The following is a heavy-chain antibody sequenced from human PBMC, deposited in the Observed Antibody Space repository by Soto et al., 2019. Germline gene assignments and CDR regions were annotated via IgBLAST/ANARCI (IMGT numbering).Heavy chain of an antibody. CDR1: GYTFTGYY. V-gene: IGHV1-2*04. CDR2: INPNSGGT. Sequence: ASVKVSCKASGYTFTGYYMHWVRQAPGQGLEWMGWINPNSGGTNYAQKFQGWVTMTRDTSISKAYMELSRLRSDDTAVYYCARGFLVDSGSYPSPPTPVGAVDYWGQGTLVTVSS. CDR3: ARGFLVDSGSYPSPPTPVGAVDY. D-gene: IGHD3-10*01. J-gene: IGHJ4*02.